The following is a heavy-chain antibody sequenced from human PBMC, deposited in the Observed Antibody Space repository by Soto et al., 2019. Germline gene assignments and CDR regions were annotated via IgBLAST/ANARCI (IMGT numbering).Heavy chain of an antibody. CDR1: GFTFGNSA. CDR3: AREYYGPFDY. CDR2: INPNNGGT. V-gene: IGHV1-2*02. J-gene: IGHJ4*02. Sequence: ASVKVSCKASGFTFGNSAVHWVRQAPGQGLEWMGWINPNNGGTNYAQKFQGRVTMTRDTSISTAYMELSRLRSDDTAVYYCAREYYGPFDYWGQGTLVTVSS. D-gene: IGHD3-3*01.